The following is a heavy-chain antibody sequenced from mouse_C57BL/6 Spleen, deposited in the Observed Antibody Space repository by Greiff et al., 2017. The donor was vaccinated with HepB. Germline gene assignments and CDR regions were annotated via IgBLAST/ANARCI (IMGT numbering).Heavy chain of an antibody. CDR1: GYTFTSYW. CDR3: GYYGSSFAY. J-gene: IGHJ3*01. V-gene: IGHV1-59*01. CDR2: IDPSDSYT. Sequence: QVQLQQPGAELVRPGTSVKLSCKASGYTFTSYWMHWVKQRPGQGLEWIGVIDPSDSYTNYNQKFKGKATLTVDTSSSTAYMQLSSLTSEDSAVYYCGYYGSSFAYWGQGTLVAVSA. D-gene: IGHD1-1*01.